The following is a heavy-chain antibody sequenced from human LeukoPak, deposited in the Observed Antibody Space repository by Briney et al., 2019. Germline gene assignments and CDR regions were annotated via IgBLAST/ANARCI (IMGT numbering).Heavy chain of an antibody. V-gene: IGHV3-30*18. Sequence: GSPRLSCAASGFIFSNYAMMWVRQAPGKGLEWVAVISYDGSNKYYADSVKGRFTISRDNSKNTLYLQMNSLRAEDTAVYYCAKDGHGYGCSWFDPWGQGTLVTVSS. J-gene: IGHJ5*02. D-gene: IGHD5-18*01. CDR2: ISYDGSNK. CDR1: GFIFSNYA. CDR3: AKDGHGYGCSWFDP.